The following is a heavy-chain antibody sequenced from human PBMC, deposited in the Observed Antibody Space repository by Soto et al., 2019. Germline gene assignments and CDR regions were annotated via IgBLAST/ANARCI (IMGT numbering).Heavy chain of an antibody. D-gene: IGHD6-19*01. V-gene: IGHV1-69*06. J-gene: IGHJ4*02. CDR3: AGERVIAGAGHFDY. CDR2: IIPLYGTV. Sequence: SVKVSCKASGGTFNSYGISWVRQAPGQGLDWMGVIIPLYGTVNYAQKFQGRVSITADKSTSTAYMDLNSLRSDDAAVYYCAGERVIAGAGHFDYWGQGTLVTVSS. CDR1: GGTFNSYG.